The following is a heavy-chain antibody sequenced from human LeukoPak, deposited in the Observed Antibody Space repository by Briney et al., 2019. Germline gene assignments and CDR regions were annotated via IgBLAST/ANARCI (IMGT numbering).Heavy chain of an antibody. Sequence: PSETLSLTCTVSGDSISSYYWSWIRQPPGKRLEWIGYIYYSGSTNYNPSLKSRLTISLDTSKNQFSLKLSSVTAADTAVYYCARGDSSSSNWFDPWGQGTLVTVSS. J-gene: IGHJ5*02. D-gene: IGHD6-13*01. CDR1: GDSISSYY. CDR2: IYYSGST. CDR3: ARGDSSSSNWFDP. V-gene: IGHV4-59*01.